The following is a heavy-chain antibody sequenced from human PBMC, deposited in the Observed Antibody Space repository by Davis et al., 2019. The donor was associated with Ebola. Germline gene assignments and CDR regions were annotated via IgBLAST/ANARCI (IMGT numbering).Heavy chain of an antibody. J-gene: IGHJ4*02. V-gene: IGHV3-30*18. CDR1: GFTFSGYG. CDR2: ISYAGSNK. D-gene: IGHD3-3*01. Sequence: GESLKISCAASGFTFSGYGMHWVRQAPGKGLEWVAVISYAGSNKYYADSVKGRFTISRDNSKNTLYLQMNSPRIEDTAVYYCAKDNGLWRGYPEGSSDSWGQGTLVTVSP. CDR3: AKDNGLWRGYPEGSSDS.